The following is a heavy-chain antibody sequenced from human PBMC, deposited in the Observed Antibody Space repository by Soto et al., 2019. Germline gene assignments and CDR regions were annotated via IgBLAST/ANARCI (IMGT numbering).Heavy chain of an antibody. Sequence: QVQLVQSGAEVKKPGSSVKVSCKASGGTFSSYPISWVRQAPGQGLEWMGRIIPILDITDYAQRFQGRVTITADKSTSTACMELSSLSSDDTAVYYCARPTSTGTTSGYYFDYWGPGTLVTVSS. V-gene: IGHV1-69*02. CDR3: ARPTSTGTTSGYYFDY. CDR1: GGTFSSYP. CDR2: IIPILDIT. D-gene: IGHD1-7*01. J-gene: IGHJ4*02.